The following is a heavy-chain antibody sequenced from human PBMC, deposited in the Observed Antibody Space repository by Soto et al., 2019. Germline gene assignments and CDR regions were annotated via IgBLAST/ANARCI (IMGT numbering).Heavy chain of an antibody. J-gene: IGHJ4*02. CDR3: ARDNAYLSSHYFDF. V-gene: IGHV3-9*01. CDR1: GFRIDDSN. D-gene: IGHD6-13*01. CDR2: ISWSGGNI. Sequence: SQRLSCAASGFRIDDSNMHWVRQAPGKGLEWVSGISWSGGNIAYADSVKGRFTISRDNAKNSLYLQMDSLRPEDAALYYCARDNAYLSSHYFDFWGQGTLVTVSS.